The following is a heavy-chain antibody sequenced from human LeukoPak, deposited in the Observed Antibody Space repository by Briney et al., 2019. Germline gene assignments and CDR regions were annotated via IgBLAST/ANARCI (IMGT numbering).Heavy chain of an antibody. CDR2: IYHSGST. J-gene: IGHJ4*02. CDR1: GFTFSSYA. Sequence: LRLSCAASGFTFSSYAMSWFRQPPGKGLEGIGYIYHSGSTYYNPSLKSRVTISVDRSKNQFSLKLSSVTAADTAVYYCARGARLREAPYYFDYWGQGTLVTVSS. V-gene: IGHV4-30-2*01. CDR3: ARGARLREAPYYFDY. D-gene: IGHD4-17*01.